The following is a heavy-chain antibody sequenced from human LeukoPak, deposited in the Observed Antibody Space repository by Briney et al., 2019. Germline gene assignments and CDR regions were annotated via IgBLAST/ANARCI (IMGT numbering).Heavy chain of an antibody. V-gene: IGHV4-34*01. CDR3: ARTKGYSYGYSYFQH. J-gene: IGHJ1*01. CDR1: GGSFSGYY. Sequence: SETLSLTCAVYGGSFSGYYWSWIRQPPGKGLEWIGEINHSGSTNYNPSLKSRVTISVDTSKNQFSLKLSSVTAADTAVCYCARTKGYSYGYSYFQHWGQGTLVTVSS. CDR2: INHSGST. D-gene: IGHD5-18*01.